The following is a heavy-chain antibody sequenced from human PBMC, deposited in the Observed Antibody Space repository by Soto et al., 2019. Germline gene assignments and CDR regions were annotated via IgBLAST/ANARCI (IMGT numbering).Heavy chain of an antibody. CDR1: GFTFSNAW. J-gene: IGHJ4*02. CDR2: IKSKTDGGTT. D-gene: IGHD3-10*01. CDR3: TADQVRGSGSYAGY. Sequence: EVQLVESGGGLVKPGGSLRLSCAASGFTFSNAWMSWVRQAPGKGLEWVGRIKSKTDGGTTDDAAPVKGSFTISRDDSKNTRYRQMNSLKTEDTAVYYCTADQVRGSGSYAGYWGQGTLVTVSS. V-gene: IGHV3-15*01.